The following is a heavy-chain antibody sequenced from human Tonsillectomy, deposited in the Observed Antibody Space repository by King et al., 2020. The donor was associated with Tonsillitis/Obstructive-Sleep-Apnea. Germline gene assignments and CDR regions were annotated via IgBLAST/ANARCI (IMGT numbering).Heavy chain of an antibody. Sequence: QLVQSGGGVVQPGRSLRLSCAASGFTFSSYAMHWVRQAPGKGLEWVAVISYDGSNKYYADSVKGRFTISRDNSKNTLYLQMTSLRAEDTAVYYCARGGGGIYCSSTSCYTWGRYFDLWGRGTLVTVSS. D-gene: IGHD2-2*02. J-gene: IGHJ2*01. CDR3: ARGGGGIYCSSTSCYTWGRYFDL. CDR2: ISYDGSNK. V-gene: IGHV3-30*04. CDR1: GFTFSSYA.